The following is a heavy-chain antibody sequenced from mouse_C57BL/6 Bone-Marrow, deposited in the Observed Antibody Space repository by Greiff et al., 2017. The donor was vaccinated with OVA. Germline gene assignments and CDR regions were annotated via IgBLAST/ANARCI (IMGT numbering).Heavy chain of an antibody. D-gene: IGHD1-1*01. Sequence: VQLQQPGAELVNPGASVKMSCKASGYTFTSYWITWVKQRPGQGLEWIGDIYPGSGSTNYNEKFKSKATLTVDTSSSTAYMQLSSLTSEDSAVYYCARRYYGSSWYFDVWGTGTTVTVSS. J-gene: IGHJ1*03. CDR1: GYTFTSYW. CDR3: ARRYYGSSWYFDV. CDR2: IYPGSGST. V-gene: IGHV1-55*01.